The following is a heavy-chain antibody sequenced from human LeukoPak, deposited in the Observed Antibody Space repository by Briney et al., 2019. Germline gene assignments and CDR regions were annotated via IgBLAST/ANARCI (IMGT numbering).Heavy chain of an antibody. CDR1: GGSISSYY. V-gene: IGHV4-4*07. CDR3: ARSYCSSTSCRYYYMDV. D-gene: IGHD2-2*01. CDR2: IYTCGST. Sequence: ASETLSLTCTVSGGSISSYYWSWIRQPAGKGLEWIGRIYTCGSTNYNPSLKSRVTMSVDTSKNQFSLKLSSVTAADTAVYYCARSYCSSTSCRYYYMDVWGKGTTVTVSS. J-gene: IGHJ6*03.